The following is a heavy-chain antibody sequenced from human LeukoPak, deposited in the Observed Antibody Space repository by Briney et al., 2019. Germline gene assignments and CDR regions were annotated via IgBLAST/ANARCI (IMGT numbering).Heavy chain of an antibody. Sequence: SVKVSCKASGGTFSSYAISWARQAPGQGLEWMGGIIPIFGTANYAQKFQGRVTITADESTSTAYIELRRLRSGDTAVYYCAVNPTYCSSTSCYVGTYWGQGTLVTVSS. D-gene: IGHD2-2*01. CDR3: AVNPTYCSSTSCYVGTY. CDR1: GGTFSSYA. J-gene: IGHJ4*02. V-gene: IGHV1-69*01. CDR2: IIPIFGTA.